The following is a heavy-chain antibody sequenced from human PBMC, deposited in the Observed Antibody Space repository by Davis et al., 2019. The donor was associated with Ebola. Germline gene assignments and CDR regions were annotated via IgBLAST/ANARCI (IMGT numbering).Heavy chain of an antibody. D-gene: IGHD4-23*01. V-gene: IGHV3-30*19. CDR1: GFPFTSYW. J-gene: IGHJ4*02. CDR3: ARDLRGWKLGAGGHIPRLGDE. CDR2: ISYDGSNK. Sequence: GESLKISCAASGFPFTSYWINWVRQAPGKGLEWVAVISYDGSNKYYADSVKGRFTISRDNSKNTLFLEMNSLRIEDTAVFYCARDLRGWKLGAGGHIPRLGDEWGQGTLVIVSS.